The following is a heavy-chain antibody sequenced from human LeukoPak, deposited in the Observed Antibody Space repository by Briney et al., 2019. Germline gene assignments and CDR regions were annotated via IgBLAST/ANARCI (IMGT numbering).Heavy chain of an antibody. CDR1: GFTFSIYW. CDR2: INQDGSEE. CDR3: ATYNWNDGGY. D-gene: IGHD1-1*01. Sequence: GGSLRLSCAASGFTFSIYWMSWVRQAPGKGLEWVANINQDGSEEYYVDSVKGRFTISRDNAKNSLYLQMNSLRAEDTAVYYCATYNWNDGGYWGQGTLVTVSS. V-gene: IGHV3-7*02. J-gene: IGHJ4*02.